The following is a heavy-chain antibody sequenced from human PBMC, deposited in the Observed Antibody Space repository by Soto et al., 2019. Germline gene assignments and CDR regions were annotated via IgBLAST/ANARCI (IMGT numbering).Heavy chain of an antibody. V-gene: IGHV3-33*01. J-gene: IGHJ6*02. Sequence: QVQLVESGGGVVQPGRSLRLSCAASGFTFSSYGMHWVRQARGKGLEWVAVIWYDGSNKYYADSVKGRFTISRDNSKNTLYLQMNSLRAEDTAVYYCARDLGATVYYYYGMDVWGQGTTVTVSS. CDR3: ARDLGATVYYYYGMDV. D-gene: IGHD1-26*01. CDR1: GFTFSSYG. CDR2: IWYDGSNK.